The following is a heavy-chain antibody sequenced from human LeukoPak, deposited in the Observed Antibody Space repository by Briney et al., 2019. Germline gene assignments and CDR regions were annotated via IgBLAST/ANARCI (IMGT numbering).Heavy chain of an antibody. CDR2: INPTSGGT. Sequence: ASVNVSCKASGYTFTGYYIHWVRQAPGQGLEWMGWINPTSGGTKYAQKFQGRVTLTKDTSIDTAYMELSSLRSGDTAVYYCARTFGGGYHYDWSDPWGQGTLVTVSS. D-gene: IGHD3-22*01. V-gene: IGHV1-2*02. J-gene: IGHJ5*02. CDR1: GYTFTGYY. CDR3: ARTFGGGYHYDWSDP.